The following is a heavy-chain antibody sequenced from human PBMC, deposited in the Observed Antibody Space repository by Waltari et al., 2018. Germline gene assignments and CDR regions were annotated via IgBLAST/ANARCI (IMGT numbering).Heavy chain of an antibody. D-gene: IGHD3-22*01. CDR1: GFTFNSYA. CDR3: AKDRPDYYDSSGYYYYGMDV. J-gene: IGHJ6*02. CDR2: ISGGGGSI. Sequence: TASGFTFNSYAMSWVRQAPGKGLEWVSAISGGGGSIYYADSVKGRFTISRDNSKNTLYLQMNSLRAEDTAVYYCAKDRPDYYDSSGYYYYGMDVWGQGTTVTVSS. V-gene: IGHV3-23*01.